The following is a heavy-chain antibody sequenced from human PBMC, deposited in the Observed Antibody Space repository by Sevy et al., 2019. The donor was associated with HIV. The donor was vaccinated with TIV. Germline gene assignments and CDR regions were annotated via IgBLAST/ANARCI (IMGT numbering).Heavy chain of an antibody. CDR2: IYYSGST. Sequence: SETLSLTCTVSGGSISSYYWSWIRQPPGKGLEWIGYIYYSGSTNYNPSLKSRVTISVDTSKNQFSLKLSSVTAADTAVYYCARGGRDGYNYYGYWGQRTLVTVSS. CDR3: ARGGRDGYNYYGY. J-gene: IGHJ4*02. V-gene: IGHV4-59*13. D-gene: IGHD5-12*01. CDR1: GGSISSYY.